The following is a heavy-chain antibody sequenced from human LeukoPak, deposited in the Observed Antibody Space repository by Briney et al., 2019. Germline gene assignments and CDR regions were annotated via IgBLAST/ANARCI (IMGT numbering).Heavy chain of an antibody. D-gene: IGHD1-7*01. V-gene: IGHV1-69*13. Sequence: ASVKVSCKTSGYTFSSYAISWVRQAPGQGLEWMGGIIPIFGTANYAQKFQGRVTITADESTSTAYMELSSLRSEDTAVYYCATPEKEDNWNSIGGYWGQGTLVTVSS. J-gene: IGHJ4*02. CDR3: ATPEKEDNWNSIGGY. CDR1: GYTFSSYA. CDR2: IIPIFGTA.